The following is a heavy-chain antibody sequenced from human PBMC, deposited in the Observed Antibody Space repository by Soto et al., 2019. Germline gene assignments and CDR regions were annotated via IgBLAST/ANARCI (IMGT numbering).Heavy chain of an antibody. V-gene: IGHV3-23*01. Sequence: GGSLRLSCAASGFTFSSYAMSWVRQAPGKGLEWVSAISGSGGSTYYADSVKGRFTISRDNSKNTLYLQMNSLRAEDTAVYYCAKGGPAVYCSGGSCYSARTKFDYWGQGTLVTVSS. D-gene: IGHD2-15*01. J-gene: IGHJ4*02. CDR3: AKGGPAVYCSGGSCYSARTKFDY. CDR2: ISGSGGST. CDR1: GFTFSSYA.